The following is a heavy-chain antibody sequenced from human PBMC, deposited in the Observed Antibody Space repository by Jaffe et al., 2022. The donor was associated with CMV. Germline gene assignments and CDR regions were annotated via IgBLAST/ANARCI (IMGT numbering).Heavy chain of an antibody. CDR1: GGTFSSYA. CDR3: AREGFGVVSEGSHWFDP. J-gene: IGHJ5*02. D-gene: IGHD3-3*01. Sequence: QVQLVQSGAEVKKPGSSVKVSCKASGGTFSSYAISWVRQAPGQGLEWMGGIIPIFGTANYAQKFQGRVTITADESTSTAYMELSSLRSEDTAVYYCAREGFGVVSEGSHWFDPWGQGTLVTVSS. CDR2: IIPIFGTA. V-gene: IGHV1-69*01.